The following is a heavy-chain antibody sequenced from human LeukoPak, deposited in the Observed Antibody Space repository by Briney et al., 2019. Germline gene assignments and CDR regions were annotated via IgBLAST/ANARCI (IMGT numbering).Heavy chain of an antibody. J-gene: IGHJ4*02. D-gene: IGHD3-16*02. CDR3: ARDRAGGMITFGGVIGY. Sequence: GGSLRLSCAASGFTFSSYAMHWVRQAPGKGLEWVAVISYDGSNKYYADSVKGRFTISRDNSKNTLYLQMNSLRAEDTAVYYCARDRAGGMITFGGVIGYWGQGTLVTVSS. CDR1: GFTFSSYA. V-gene: IGHV3-30*04. CDR2: ISYDGSNK.